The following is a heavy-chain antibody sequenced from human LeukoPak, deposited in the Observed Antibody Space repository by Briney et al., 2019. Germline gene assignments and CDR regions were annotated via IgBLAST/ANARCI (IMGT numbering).Heavy chain of an antibody. CDR1: GFTFSIYR. J-gene: IGHJ4*01. V-gene: IGHV3-48*01. D-gene: IGHD3-22*01. CDR3: ARDFRSSGDDLDY. CDR2: ISSSSSII. Sequence: PGGSLRLSXAASGFTFSIYRMNWVRQAPGKGLEWVSYISSSSSIIYYADSVKGRFTISRDNAKNSLYLQMNSLRAEDTAVYYCARDFRSSGDDLDYWGQEPWSPSPQ.